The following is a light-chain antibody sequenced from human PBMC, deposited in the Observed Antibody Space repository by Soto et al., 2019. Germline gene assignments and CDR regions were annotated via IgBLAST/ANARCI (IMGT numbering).Light chain of an antibody. Sequence: DIQLTQSPSSLSASVGDRVSISCRASQSISSYLNWYQQKPGKAPKVLIFAASRLQSGVPSRFSGSGSGTDFTLTITSLQPEDFATYYCQQSYSRTFGQGTKVDIK. CDR3: QQSYSRT. V-gene: IGKV1-39*01. CDR1: QSISSY. J-gene: IGKJ1*01. CDR2: AAS.